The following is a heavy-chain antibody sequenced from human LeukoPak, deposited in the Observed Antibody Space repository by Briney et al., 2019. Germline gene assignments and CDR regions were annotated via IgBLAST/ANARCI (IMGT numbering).Heavy chain of an antibody. J-gene: IGHJ4*02. CDR2: IYHSGST. D-gene: IGHD5-12*01. CDR3: ARGRGAFIFDF. Sequence: KPSETLSLTCGVSGGAISSGTNSWSWIRKPPGKGLEWIGYIYHSGSTHYNPSLKSRLTISVDRSKNQFPLKLRSVTAADTAVYYCARGRGAFIFDFWGQGTLVTVSS. V-gene: IGHV4-30-2*01. CDR1: GGAISSGTNS.